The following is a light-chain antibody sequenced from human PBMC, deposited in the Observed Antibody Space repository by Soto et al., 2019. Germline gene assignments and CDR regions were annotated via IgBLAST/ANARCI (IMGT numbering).Light chain of an antibody. J-gene: IGLJ2*01. CDR3: CSYAGSYTLV. CDR1: SSDVGGYKY. CDR2: DVS. Sequence: QSALTQPRSVSGSPGQSVTISCTGTSSDVGGYKYVSWYQQYPGKAPKLMISDVSKRPSGVPDRFSGSKSGNTASLTISGLQAEDEADYYCCSYAGSYTLVFGGGTKLTVL. V-gene: IGLV2-11*01.